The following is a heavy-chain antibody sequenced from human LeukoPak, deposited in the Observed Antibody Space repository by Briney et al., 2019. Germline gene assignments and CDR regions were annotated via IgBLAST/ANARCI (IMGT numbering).Heavy chain of an antibody. Sequence: GGSLRLSCAASGFTFSTCAMSWVRQAPGKGLEWVSAISGSGGSTFYADSVKGRFTISRDNSKNTLYLQMNSLRAEDTAVYYCPKGGDSSGYLVYFQHWGQGTLVTVSS. CDR2: ISGSGGST. V-gene: IGHV3-23*01. J-gene: IGHJ1*01. CDR1: GFTFSTCA. D-gene: IGHD3-22*01. CDR3: PKGGDSSGYLVYFQH.